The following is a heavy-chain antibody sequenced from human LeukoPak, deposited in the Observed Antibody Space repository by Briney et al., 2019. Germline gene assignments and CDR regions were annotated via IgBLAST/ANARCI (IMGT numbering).Heavy chain of an antibody. CDR1: GFSLSTSGVG. CDR3: ARRGGGFDY. D-gene: IGHD3-16*01. J-gene: IGHJ4*02. V-gene: IGHV2-5*02. CDR2: IYWDDDK. Sequence: ESGPTLVKPTQTLTLTCTFSGFSLSTSGVGVGWIRQHPGKALEWLALIYWDDDKRYSPSLKSRLTITKDTSKNQVALTMTNMDPVDTATYYCARRGGGFDYWGQGTLVTVSS.